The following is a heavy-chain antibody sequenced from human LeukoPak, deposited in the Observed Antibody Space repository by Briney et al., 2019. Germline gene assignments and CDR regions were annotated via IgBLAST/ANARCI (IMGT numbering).Heavy chain of an antibody. D-gene: IGHD2-2*01. V-gene: IGHV3-23*01. CDR1: GFTFSSYA. CDR3: ARDVSYQLMLYPDS. Sequence: GGSLRLSCAASGFTFSSYAMSWVRQAPGKGLEWVSAISGSGGSTYYADSVKGRFTISRDNSKNTLHLQMDSLRVEDTGVYYCARDVSYQLMLYPDSWGQGTLVTVSS. CDR2: ISGSGGST. J-gene: IGHJ4*02.